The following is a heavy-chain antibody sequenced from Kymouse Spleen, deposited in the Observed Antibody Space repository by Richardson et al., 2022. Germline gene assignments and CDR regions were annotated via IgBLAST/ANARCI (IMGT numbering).Heavy chain of an antibody. J-gene: IGHJ6*02. CDR2: IWYDGSNK. Sequence: QVQLVESGGGVVQPGRSLRLSCAASGFTFSSYGMHWVRQAPGKGLEWVAVIWYDGSNKYYADSVKGRFTISRDNSKNTLYLQMNSLRAEDTAVYYCARDFYYDILTGYYPSPMDVWGQGTTVTVSS. D-gene: IGHD3-9*01. CDR1: GFTFSSYG. CDR3: ARDFYYDILTGYYPSPMDV. V-gene: IGHV3-33*01.